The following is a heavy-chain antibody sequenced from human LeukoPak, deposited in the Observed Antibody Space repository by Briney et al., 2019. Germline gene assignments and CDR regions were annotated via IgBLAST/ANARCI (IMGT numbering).Heavy chain of an antibody. J-gene: IGHJ4*02. CDR3: ASPLRYSSGWYSFDY. V-gene: IGHV3-48*02. CDR1: GFTFSSYS. CDR2: ISSSSSTI. Sequence: GGSLRLSCAASGFTFSSYSTNWVRQAPGKGLEWVSYISSSSSTIYYADSVKGRFTISRDNAKNSLYLQMNSLRDEDTAVYYCASPLRYSSGWYSFDYWGQGTLVTVSS. D-gene: IGHD6-19*01.